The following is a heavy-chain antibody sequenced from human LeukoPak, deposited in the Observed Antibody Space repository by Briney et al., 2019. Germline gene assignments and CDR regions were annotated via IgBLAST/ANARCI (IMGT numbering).Heavy chain of an antibody. Sequence: PGGSLRLSCAASGFTFSSYGMHWVRQAPGKGLEWVAFIRYDGSNKYYADSVKGRFTISRDNSKNTLYLQMNSLRAEDTAVYYCAKANLLWFGEGVYFDYWGQGTLVTVSS. CDR1: GFTFSSYG. CDR3: AKANLLWFGEGVYFDY. J-gene: IGHJ4*02. CDR2: IRYDGSNK. V-gene: IGHV3-30*02. D-gene: IGHD3-10*01.